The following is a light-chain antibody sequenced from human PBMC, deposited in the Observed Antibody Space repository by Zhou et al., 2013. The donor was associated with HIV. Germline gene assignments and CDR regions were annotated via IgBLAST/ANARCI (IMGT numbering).Light chain of an antibody. CDR2: KVS. V-gene: IGKV2-30*02. CDR3: MQALQTPLT. J-gene: IGKJ4*01. Sequence: VVMTQSPLSLPVTLGQTASISCRSSQSPLHSDGNTYLSWFHQRPGQSPRRLIYKVSHRDSGVPDRFSGSGSGTDFTLIISRVEAEDVGLYYCMQALQTPLTFGGGTKVVIK. CDR1: QSPLHSDGNTY.